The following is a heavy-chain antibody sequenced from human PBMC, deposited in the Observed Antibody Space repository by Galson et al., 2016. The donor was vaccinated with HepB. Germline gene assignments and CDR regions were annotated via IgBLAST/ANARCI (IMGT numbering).Heavy chain of an antibody. CDR1: GFTLGDFA. CDR2: IRSVGYGGTT. J-gene: IGHJ6*02. V-gene: IGHV3-49*03. Sequence: SLRLSCAASGFTLGDFAMGWFRQAPGKGLEWVGFIRSVGYGGTTEYAASVEGRFTISRDDSKSIASLQMNTLKIEDTAVYYCARLRRATMRYYYYGMDVWGQGTTVTVSS. D-gene: IGHD5-12*01. CDR3: ARLRRATMRYYYYGMDV.